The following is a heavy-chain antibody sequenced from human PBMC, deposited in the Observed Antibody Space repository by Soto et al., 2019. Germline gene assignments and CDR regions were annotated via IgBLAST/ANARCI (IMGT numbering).Heavy chain of an antibody. V-gene: IGHV1-18*01. D-gene: IGHD2-21*02. CDR1: GYTFTSYG. CDR3: ARLQGGGNSRLGYYGMDV. CDR2: ISAYNGNT. J-gene: IGHJ6*02. Sequence: QVQLVQSGAEVKKPGASVKVSCKASGYTFTSYGISWVRQAPGQGLEWMGWISAYNGNTNYAQKLQGRVTMTTDTSTSTAHMELRSLRSDDTAVYYCARLQGGGNSRLGYYGMDVWGQGTTVTVSS.